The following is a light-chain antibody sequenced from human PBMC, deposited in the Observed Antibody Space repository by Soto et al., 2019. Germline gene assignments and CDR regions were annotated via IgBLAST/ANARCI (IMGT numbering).Light chain of an antibody. V-gene: IGKV3-20*01. CDR3: QQYGSSPLWT. Sequence: EIVMTQSPGTLSLSPVERATLSCRASQSVSSSYLAWYQQKPGQAPRLLIYGASSRATGIPGRFSGSGSGTDFTLTISRLEPEDFAVYYCQQYGSSPLWTFGQGTKVDIK. J-gene: IGKJ1*01. CDR2: GAS. CDR1: QSVSSSY.